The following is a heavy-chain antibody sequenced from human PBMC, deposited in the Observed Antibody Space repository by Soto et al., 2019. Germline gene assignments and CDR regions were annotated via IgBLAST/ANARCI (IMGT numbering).Heavy chain of an antibody. CDR3: ARSGPFYYFYALDV. Sequence: QLQLQESGPGLVKPSETLSLTCTVSGGSVNSSNYFWGWIRQPPGKGLEWIGSIYYSGSAYYNPSLKSRVTLSVDTSNNHFSLRVSSVTAADTAVYYWARSGPFYYFYALDVWGQGTTVTVSS. J-gene: IGHJ6*02. V-gene: IGHV4-39*02. D-gene: IGHD7-27*01. CDR2: IYYSGSA. CDR1: GGSVNSSNYF.